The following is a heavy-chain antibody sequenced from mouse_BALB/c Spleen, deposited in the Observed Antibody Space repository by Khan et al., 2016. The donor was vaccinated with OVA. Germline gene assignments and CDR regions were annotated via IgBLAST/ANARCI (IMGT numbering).Heavy chain of an antibody. D-gene: IGHD1-1*01. CDR2: IYPGDGST. CDR1: GYTFTAYD. J-gene: IGHJ4*01. V-gene: IGHV1S56*01. Sequence: VQLVESGPELVKPGALVKISCKASGYTFTAYDVNWVKQRPGQGLEWIGWIYPGDGSTEYNENFKGKATLTADTSSNTAYMQLSSLTSEKSAVYFCAREGLRGVGMDYWGQGTSVSVSS. CDR3: AREGLRGVGMDY.